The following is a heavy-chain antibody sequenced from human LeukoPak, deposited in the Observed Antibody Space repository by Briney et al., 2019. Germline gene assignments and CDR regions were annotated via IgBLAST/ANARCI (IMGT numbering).Heavy chain of an antibody. J-gene: IGHJ4*02. CDR3: ARVSINYDFWYFDY. CDR2: ISYDGSNK. Sequence: GGSLRLSCAASGFTFSSYAMHWVRQAPGKGLEWVAVISYDGSNKYYADSVKGRFTISRDNSKNTLYLQMNSLRAEDTAVYYCARVSINYDFWYFDYWGQGTLVTVSS. V-gene: IGHV3-30*04. D-gene: IGHD3-3*01. CDR1: GFTFSSYA.